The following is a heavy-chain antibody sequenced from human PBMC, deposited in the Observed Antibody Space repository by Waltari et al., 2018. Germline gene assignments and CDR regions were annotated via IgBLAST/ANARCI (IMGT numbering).Heavy chain of an antibody. CDR3: ARDQGVLWFGELLYLPDY. CDR2: INPNSGGT. Sequence: QVQLVQSGAEVKKPGASVKVSCKASGYTFTGYYMHWVRPAPGQGLEWMGWINPNSGGTNYAQKVQGRVTMTRDTSISTAYMELSRLRSDDTAVYYCARDQGVLWFGELLYLPDYWGQGTLVTVSS. J-gene: IGHJ4*02. CDR1: GYTFTGYY. D-gene: IGHD3-10*01. V-gene: IGHV1-2*02.